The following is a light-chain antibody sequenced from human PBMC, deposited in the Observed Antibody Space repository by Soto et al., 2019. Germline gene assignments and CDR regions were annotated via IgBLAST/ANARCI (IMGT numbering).Light chain of an antibody. CDR1: QSISSW. CDR2: DAS. Sequence: DIQMTQSTSTLSASVGDRVTITFRASQSISSWLAWYQQEPGKAPKLLIYDASSLESGVPSRFSGSGSGTEFTLTISSLQPDDFATYYCQQYNSWWTFGQGTKVDIK. J-gene: IGKJ1*01. CDR3: QQYNSWWT. V-gene: IGKV1-5*01.